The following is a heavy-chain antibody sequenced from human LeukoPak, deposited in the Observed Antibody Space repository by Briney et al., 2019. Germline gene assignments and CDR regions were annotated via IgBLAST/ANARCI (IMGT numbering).Heavy chain of an antibody. V-gene: IGHV3-30*18. D-gene: IGHD4-23*01. J-gene: IGHJ3*01. CDR1: GFTFSTYG. Sequence: GRSLRLSCAASGFTFSTYGMHWVRQAPGKGLEWVALISDDGSKKYYADSVKGRFTISRDNSESTLYLQMNSLGPEDTAVYHCAKGRQQSWTFDGNDLWGQGTVVTVSS. CDR2: ISDDGSKK. CDR3: AKGRQQSWTFDGNDL.